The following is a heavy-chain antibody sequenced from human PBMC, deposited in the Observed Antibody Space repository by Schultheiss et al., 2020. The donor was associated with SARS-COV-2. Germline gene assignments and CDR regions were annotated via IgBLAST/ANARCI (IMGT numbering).Heavy chain of an antibody. J-gene: IGHJ6*02. CDR3: ARDRPEWELNYFYYGMDV. D-gene: IGHD1-26*01. V-gene: IGHV3-66*01. Sequence: GESLKISCAASGFTVSSNYMSWVRQAPGKGLEWVSVIYSGGSTYYADSVKGRFTISRDNSKNTLYLQMNSLRAEDTAVYYCARDRPEWELNYFYYGMDVWGQGTTVNVSS. CDR1: GFTVSSNY. CDR2: IYSGGST.